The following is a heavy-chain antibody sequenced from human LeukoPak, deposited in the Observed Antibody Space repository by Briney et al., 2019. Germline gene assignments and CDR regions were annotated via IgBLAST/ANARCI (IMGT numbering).Heavy chain of an antibody. J-gene: IGHJ6*03. Sequence: SETLSLTCTVSGGSISSYYWSWIRQPPGKGLEWIGYIYYSGSTNYNPSLKSRVTISVDTSKNQFSLKLSSVTAADTAVYYCARSSGRNYYYYMDVWGEGTTVTVSS. CDR1: GGSISSYY. CDR2: IYYSGST. D-gene: IGHD3-10*01. V-gene: IGHV4-59*01. CDR3: ARSSGRNYYYYMDV.